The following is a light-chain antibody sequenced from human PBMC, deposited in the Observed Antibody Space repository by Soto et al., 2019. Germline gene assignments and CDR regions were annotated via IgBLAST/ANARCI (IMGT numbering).Light chain of an antibody. CDR1: QGINTF. CDR3: QHYNSYSEA. V-gene: IGKV1-5*03. J-gene: IGKJ1*01. Sequence: QSTPSPASVSSCAGDRVTVTGRASQGINTFLAWYQQKAGKAPKLLIYKASTLKSGVPSRFRGSGSGTEFTLTISSLKPDDFATYYCQHYNSYSEAFGQGAKVDI. CDR2: KAS.